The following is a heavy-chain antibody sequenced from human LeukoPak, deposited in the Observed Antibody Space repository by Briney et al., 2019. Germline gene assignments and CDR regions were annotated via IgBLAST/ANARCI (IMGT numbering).Heavy chain of an antibody. CDR3: TRAWSRSTIFDS. D-gene: IGHD5/OR15-5a*01. CDR1: GFTVSSNY. CDR2: FYSGGTT. Sequence: GGSLRLSCVASGFTVSSNYMSWVRQAPGKGLEWVSAFYSGGTTYYADSVKGRFTISTDNSKNTVYLQMNSLTAEDTAVYYCTRAWSRSTIFDSWGQGTLVTVSS. V-gene: IGHV3-66*01. J-gene: IGHJ4*02.